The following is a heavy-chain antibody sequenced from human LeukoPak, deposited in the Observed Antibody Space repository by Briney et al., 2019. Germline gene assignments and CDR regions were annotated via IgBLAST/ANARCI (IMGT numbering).Heavy chain of an antibody. V-gene: IGHV4-4*09. J-gene: IGHJ4*02. CDR3: ARGGQQLVLGFDY. CDR1: GASISSHY. CDR2: IYTSGST. Sequence: SETLSLTCTVSGASISSHYWSWIRQPPGKGLEWIGYIYTSGSTNYNPSLKSRVTISVDTSKNQFSLKLSSVTAADTAVYYCARGGQQLVLGFDYWGQGTLVTVSS. D-gene: IGHD6-13*01.